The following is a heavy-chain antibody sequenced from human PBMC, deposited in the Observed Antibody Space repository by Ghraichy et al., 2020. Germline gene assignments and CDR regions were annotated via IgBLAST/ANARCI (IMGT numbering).Heavy chain of an antibody. J-gene: IGHJ4*02. CDR1: EITFSNYA. CDR3: ARLLLWSDYYTADQ. D-gene: IGHD3-3*01. CDR2: ITASGEST. Sequence: GGSLRLSCTASEITFSNYAMIWGRQAPGKGLEWVSAITASGESTYYVDSVQGRFTISRDNSKNKLYLQMRSLTDEDTAVYCCARLLLWSDYYTADQWCQGTLVTVAS. V-gene: IGHV3-23*01.